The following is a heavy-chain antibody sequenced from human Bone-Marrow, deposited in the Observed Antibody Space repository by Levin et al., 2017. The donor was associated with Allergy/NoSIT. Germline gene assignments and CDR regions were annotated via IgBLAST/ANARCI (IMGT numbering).Heavy chain of an antibody. CDR3: ARGGPSWDYFDY. CDR2: IYSSGNT. J-gene: IGHJ4*02. Sequence: SETLSLTCTVSGGSISSYYWSWIRQPPGKGPEWIGYIYSSGNTNYNPSLKSRVTMSVDTSKNQFSLKLTSVTAADTAVYYCARGGPSWDYFDYWGQGALVTVSS. D-gene: IGHD3-16*01. V-gene: IGHV4-59*08. CDR1: GGSISSYY.